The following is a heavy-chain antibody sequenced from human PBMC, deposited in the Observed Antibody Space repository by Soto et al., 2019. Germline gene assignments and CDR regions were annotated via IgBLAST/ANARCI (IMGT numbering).Heavy chain of an antibody. CDR3: AAGLASDFWSGYSSPHYYYYMDV. V-gene: IGHV1-18*01. CDR1: GYTFTSYG. CDR2: ISAYSGNT. D-gene: IGHD3-3*01. J-gene: IGHJ6*03. Sequence: ASVKVSCKASGYTFTSYGISWVRQAPGQGLEWMGWISAYSGNTNYAQKFQERVTITTDMSTSTAYMELSSLRSEDTAVYYCAAGLASDFWSGYSSPHYYYYMDVWGKGTTVTVSS.